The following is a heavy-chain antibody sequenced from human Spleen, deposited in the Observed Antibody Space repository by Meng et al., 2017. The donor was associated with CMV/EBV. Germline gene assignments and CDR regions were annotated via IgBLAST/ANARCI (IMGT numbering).Heavy chain of an antibody. CDR1: TFSSYS. D-gene: IGHD3-3*01. J-gene: IGHJ3*02. CDR2: INHNGKYI. CDR3: ARDRADFSSGIFPDTSAI. Sequence: TFSSYSMNWLRRAPGKGLEWVSSINHNGKYIYYAASVKGRFTISRDNANNSVYLQMNSLRVDDTAVYYCARDRADFSSGIFPDTSAIWGQGTMVTVSS. V-gene: IGHV3-21*01.